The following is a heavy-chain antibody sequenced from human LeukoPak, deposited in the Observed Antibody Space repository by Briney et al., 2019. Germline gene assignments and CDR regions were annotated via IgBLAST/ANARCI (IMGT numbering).Heavy chain of an antibody. V-gene: IGHV3-43*02. J-gene: IGHJ4*02. CDR2: ISGDGGST. CDR1: GFTFDDYA. CDR3: AKDPGWISPDY. D-gene: IGHD3-3*02. Sequence: GGSLRLSCAASGFTFDDYAMHWVRQAPGKGLEWVSLISGDGGSTYYADSVKGRFTISRDNSKNSLYLQMNSLRAEDTAVYYCAKDPGWISPDYWGQGTLVTVSS.